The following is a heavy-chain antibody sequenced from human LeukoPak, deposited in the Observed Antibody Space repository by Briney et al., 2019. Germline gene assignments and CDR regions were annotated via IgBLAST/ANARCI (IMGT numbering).Heavy chain of an antibody. CDR1: GFTFSSYA. J-gene: IGHJ5*02. Sequence: GGSLRLSCAASGFTFSSYAMHWVRQAPGKGLEWVAVISYDGSNKYYADSVKGRFTISRDNSKNTLYLQMYSLRAEDTAVYYCASLLAGGLNWFDPWGQGTLVTVSS. CDR3: ASLLAGGLNWFDP. D-gene: IGHD3-16*01. CDR2: ISYDGSNK. V-gene: IGHV3-30-3*01.